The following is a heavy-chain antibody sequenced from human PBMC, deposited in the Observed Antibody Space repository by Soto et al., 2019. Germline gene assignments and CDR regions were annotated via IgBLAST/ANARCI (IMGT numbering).Heavy chain of an antibody. J-gene: IGHJ6*02. V-gene: IGHV3-9*01. Sequence: PWWSLRLSFASSGFTFDDYAIHWVRQAPGKGLEWVSGISWNSGSIAYADSVKGRFTISRDNAKNSLYLRMNSLQVEDTALYYCARDGGSGRIDYYYYGMDVWGQGTTVTVSS. D-gene: IGHD3-16*01. CDR2: ISWNSGSI. CDR3: ARDGGSGRIDYYYYGMDV. CDR1: GFTFDDYA.